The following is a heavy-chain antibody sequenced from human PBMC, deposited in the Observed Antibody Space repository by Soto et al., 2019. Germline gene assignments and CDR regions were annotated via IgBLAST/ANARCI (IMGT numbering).Heavy chain of an antibody. Sequence: PSETLSLTCTVSGGSIRGYYWSWIRQPPGDGLYCIGNIHYTVVTKXXPSRNKRXXISLDTSKTQXSLKLTSFTAAHRTVYYCARHIGKWAFDIWRPGTMVTVS. V-gene: IGHV4-59*08. CDR2: IHYTVVT. CDR1: GGSIRGYY. D-gene: IGHD2-8*01. CDR3: ARHIGKWAFDI. J-gene: IGHJ3*02.